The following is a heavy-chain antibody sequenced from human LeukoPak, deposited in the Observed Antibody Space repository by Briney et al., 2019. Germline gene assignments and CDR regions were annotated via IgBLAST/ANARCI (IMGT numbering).Heavy chain of an antibody. J-gene: IGHJ4*02. CDR1: GYSFTSYW. CDR3: ARLDGSGWPLLGFDY. D-gene: IGHD6-19*01. Sequence: GESLRISCKGSGYSFTSYWIRWVRQMPGKGLEWMGRIDPSDSYTNYSPSFEAHATISADKSISTAYLQWNSLKASDTAMYYCARLDGSGWPLLGFDYWGQGTLVTVSS. CDR2: IDPSDSYT. V-gene: IGHV5-10-1*01.